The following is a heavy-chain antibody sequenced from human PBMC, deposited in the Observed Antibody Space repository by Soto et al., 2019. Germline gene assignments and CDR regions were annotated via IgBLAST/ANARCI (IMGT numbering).Heavy chain of an antibody. Sequence: PSETLSLTCAVSGGSISSSNWWSWVRQPPGKGLEWIGEIYHSGSTNYNPSLKSRVTISVDKSKNQFSLKLSSVTAADTAVYYCARSRRNYDFWSGYYRLYYYYGMDVWGQGTTVTVSS. CDR1: GGSISSSNW. J-gene: IGHJ6*02. CDR2: IYHSGST. CDR3: ARSRRNYDFWSGYYRLYYYYGMDV. D-gene: IGHD3-3*01. V-gene: IGHV4-4*02.